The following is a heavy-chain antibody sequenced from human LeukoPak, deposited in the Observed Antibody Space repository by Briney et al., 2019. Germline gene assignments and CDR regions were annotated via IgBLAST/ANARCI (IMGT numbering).Heavy chain of an antibody. Sequence: PSETLSLTCAVYGGSFSGYYWSWIRQPPGKGLEWIGEINHSGSTNYNPSLKSRVTISVDTSKNQFSLKLSSVTAADTAVYYCASSCGRQGGDCYSTLKDDYWGQGTLVTVSS. CDR2: INHSGST. CDR3: ASSCGRQGGDCYSTLKDDY. J-gene: IGHJ4*02. V-gene: IGHV4-34*01. CDR1: GGSFSGYY. D-gene: IGHD2-21*02.